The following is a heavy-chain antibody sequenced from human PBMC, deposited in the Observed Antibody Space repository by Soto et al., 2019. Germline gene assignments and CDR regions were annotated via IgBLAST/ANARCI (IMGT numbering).Heavy chain of an antibody. Sequence: EVQLVESGGGLVKPGGSLRLSCAASGFTFNSYSMNWVRQAPGMGLEWVSSMSRSSRYIYYADSVKGQFTISRDNAKNSVYLQMNSLRAEDTAVYYCARDGGVAATLANYFDYWGQGTLVTVSS. J-gene: IGHJ4*02. D-gene: IGHD2-15*01. CDR2: MSRSSRYI. CDR1: GFTFNSYS. V-gene: IGHV3-21*01. CDR3: ARDGGVAATLANYFDY.